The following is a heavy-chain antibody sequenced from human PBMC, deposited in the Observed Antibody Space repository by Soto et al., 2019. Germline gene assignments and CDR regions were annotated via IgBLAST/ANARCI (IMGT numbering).Heavy chain of an antibody. J-gene: IGHJ4*02. D-gene: IGHD3-22*01. Sequence: QEQLVQSGAEVRKPGSSVRVSCKDSGGLFSSYAISWVRQAPGQGLEWMGGIIPVFGSTNYAQKFQDRHTITADENTNTAYMDMSSLKSDDTAIYYCARGGSGYVWFNEFWGQGTLVTVSS. CDR2: IIPVFGST. CDR1: GGLFSSYA. CDR3: ARGGSGYVWFNEF. V-gene: IGHV1-69*01.